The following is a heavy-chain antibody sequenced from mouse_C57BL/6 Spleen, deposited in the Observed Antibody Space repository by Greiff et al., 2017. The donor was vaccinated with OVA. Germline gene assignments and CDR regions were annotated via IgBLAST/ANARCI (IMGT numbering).Heavy chain of an antibody. CDR2: IYPGSGST. Sequence: QVQLQQPGAELVKPGASVKMSCKASGYTFTSYWITWVKQRPGQGLEWIGDIYPGSGSTNYNEKFKSKATLTVDTSASTAYMQLSSLPSEDSAVYYGARGSVITTVGEAYWGQGTLVTVSA. V-gene: IGHV1-55*01. J-gene: IGHJ3*01. D-gene: IGHD1-1*01. CDR1: GYTFTSYW. CDR3: ARGSVITTVGEAY.